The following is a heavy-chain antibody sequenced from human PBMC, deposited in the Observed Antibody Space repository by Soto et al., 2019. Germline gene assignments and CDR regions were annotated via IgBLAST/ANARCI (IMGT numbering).Heavy chain of an antibody. CDR2: ISYDGIDE. V-gene: IGHV3-30*18. Sequence: GRFPRLLCSTTGFLLTRFGMHWLRQAPGKGLEWVAVISYDGIDENYADSVKGRFAISRDKSKSTVYLHMNTLRVEDTAVYYCAKDFREMATVAPDV. J-gene: IGHJ6*01. D-gene: IGHD4-4*01. CDR1: GFLLTRFG. CDR3: AKDFREMATVAPDV.